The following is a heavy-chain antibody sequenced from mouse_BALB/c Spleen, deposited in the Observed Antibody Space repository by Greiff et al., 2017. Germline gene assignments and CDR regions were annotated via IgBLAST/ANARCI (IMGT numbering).Heavy chain of an antibody. Sequence: VMLVESGPGLVAPSQSLSITCTVSGFSLTGYGVNWVRQPPGKGLEWLGMIWGDGSTDYNSALKSRLSISKDNSKSQVFLKMNSLQTDDTARYYCARGDYYGSSSPFDYWGQGTTLTVSS. CDR3: ARGDYYGSSSPFDY. J-gene: IGHJ2*01. D-gene: IGHD1-1*01. V-gene: IGHV2-6-7*01. CDR2: IWGDGST. CDR1: GFSLTGYG.